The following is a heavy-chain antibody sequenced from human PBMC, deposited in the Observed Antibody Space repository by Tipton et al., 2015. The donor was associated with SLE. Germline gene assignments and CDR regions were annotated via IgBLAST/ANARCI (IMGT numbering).Heavy chain of an antibody. CDR3: ARVTGHSSGWYGWVDS. J-gene: IGHJ4*02. Sequence: LRLSCAASGFTVSSKYMSWVRQAPGKGLEYIGSIFYSGGAYYTPSLKSRVTFSVDTSKNQFSLRLKSVTAADTAVFYCARVTGHSSGWYGWVDSWGQGTLVTVSS. D-gene: IGHD6-19*01. CDR2: IFYSGGA. CDR1: GFTVSSKY. V-gene: IGHV4-59*02.